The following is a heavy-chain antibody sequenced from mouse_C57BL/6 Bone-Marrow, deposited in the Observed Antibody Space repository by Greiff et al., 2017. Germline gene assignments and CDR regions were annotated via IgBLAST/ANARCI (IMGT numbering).Heavy chain of an antibody. J-gene: IGHJ3*01. CDR2: IYPRSGNT. CDR1: GYTFTSYG. V-gene: IGHV1-81*01. CDR3: AGGLRRWFAY. D-gene: IGHD2-4*01. Sequence: VQLQQSGAELARPGASVKLSCKASGYTFTSYGISWVKQRPGQGLEWIGEIYPRSGNTYYNEKFKGKATLTADKSSSTAYMELRSLTSEDSAVYFCAGGLRRWFAYWGQGTLVTVSA.